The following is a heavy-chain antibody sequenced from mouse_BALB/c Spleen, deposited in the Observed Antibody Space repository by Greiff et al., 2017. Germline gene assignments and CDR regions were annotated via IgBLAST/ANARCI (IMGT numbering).Heavy chain of an antibody. J-gene: IGHJ2*01. CDR3: ARPYYFDY. V-gene: IGHV1-7*01. CDR1: GYTFTSYW. CDR2: INPSTGYT. Sequence: VQLQESGAELAKPGASVKMSCKASGYTFTSYWMHWVKQRPGQGLEWIGYINPSTGYTEYNQKFKDKATLTADKSSSTAYMQLSSLTSEDSAVYYCARPYYFDYWGQGTTLTVSS.